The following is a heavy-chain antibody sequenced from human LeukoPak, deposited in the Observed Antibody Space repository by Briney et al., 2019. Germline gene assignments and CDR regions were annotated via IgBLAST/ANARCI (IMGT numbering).Heavy chain of an antibody. CDR1: GYTFTSYG. CDR2: ITPFNGNT. V-gene: IGHV1-18*01. Sequence: ASVKVSCKVSGYTFTSYGINWVRQAPGQGLEWMGWITPFNGNTDYAQKFQGRVTMTTDTSTNTAYMELRSLRSDDTAVYYSARDSYDSSGSYFFLKLLDYWGQGTLVAVSS. J-gene: IGHJ4*02. CDR3: ARDSYDSSGSYFFLKLLDY. D-gene: IGHD3-22*01.